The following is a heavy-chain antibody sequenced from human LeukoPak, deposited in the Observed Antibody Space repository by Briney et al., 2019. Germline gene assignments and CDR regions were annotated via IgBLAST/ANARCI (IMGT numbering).Heavy chain of an antibody. Sequence: SETLSLTCAVYGGSFSGYYWSWVRQPPGKGLEWIGEINHSGSTNYNPSLKSRVTISVDTSKNQFSLKLSSVTAADTAVYYCASLPLTPLDNWFDPWGRGTLVTVSS. CDR2: INHSGST. V-gene: IGHV4-34*01. D-gene: IGHD2-2*03. CDR3: ASLPLTPLDNWFDP. J-gene: IGHJ5*02. CDR1: GGSFSGYY.